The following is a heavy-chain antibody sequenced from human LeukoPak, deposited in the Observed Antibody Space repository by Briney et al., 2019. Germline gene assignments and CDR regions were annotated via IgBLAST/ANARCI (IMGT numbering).Heavy chain of an antibody. D-gene: IGHD2-2*01. J-gene: IGHJ4*02. CDR2: INHSGST. V-gene: IGHV4-34*01. CDR1: GGSFSGYY. CDR3: ARGGRTHCCYQY. Sequence: SETLSLTCAVYGGSFSGYYWSWIRQPPGKGLEWIGEINHSGSTNYNPSLKSRVTISVDTSKNQFSLKLSSVTAADTAVYYCARGGRTHCCYQYWGQGTLVTVSS.